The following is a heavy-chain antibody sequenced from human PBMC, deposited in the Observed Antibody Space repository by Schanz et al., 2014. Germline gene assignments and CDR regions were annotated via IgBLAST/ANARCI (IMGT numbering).Heavy chain of an antibody. J-gene: IGHJ4*02. D-gene: IGHD5-12*01. CDR1: EYSFTSYS. Sequence: QVQLVQSGAEVKKPGASVKVSCKASEYSFTSYSMHWVRQAPGQRLEWMGWINTGSGDTKYSQNFQGRVTITRDTSASTAYMELSSLRSEDTAVYSCARGIGGYGANTYCDYWGQGTLVTVSS. CDR3: ARGIGGYGANTYCDY. V-gene: IGHV1-3*04. CDR2: INTGSGDT.